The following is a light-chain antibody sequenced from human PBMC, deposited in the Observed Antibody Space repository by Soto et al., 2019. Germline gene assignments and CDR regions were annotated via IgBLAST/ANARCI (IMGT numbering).Light chain of an antibody. CDR1: QSISIW. CDR2: NAS. Sequence: DIQMTQSPSTLSASVGDRVTITCRASQSISIWLAWYQQKPGKAPKLLIFNASTLKSGIPSTFSGSGSGTEFTLPINGLPPDDFASYYCQQYHGYSTWTFGQGTKV. CDR3: QQYHGYSTWT. J-gene: IGKJ1*01. V-gene: IGKV1-5*01.